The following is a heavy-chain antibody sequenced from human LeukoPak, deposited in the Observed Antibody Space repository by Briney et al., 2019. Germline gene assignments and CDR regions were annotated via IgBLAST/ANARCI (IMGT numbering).Heavy chain of an antibody. CDR3: ARDPIHNWNDSGDY. CDR1: GGSFSGYY. J-gene: IGHJ4*02. V-gene: IGHV4-34*01. D-gene: IGHD1-1*01. Sequence: SETLSLTCAVYGGSFSGYYWSWIRQPPGKGLEWIGEINHSGSTNYNPSLTSRGTISVDTSKNQFSLKLSSVTAADTAVYYCARDPIHNWNDSGDYWGQGTLVTVSS. CDR2: INHSGST.